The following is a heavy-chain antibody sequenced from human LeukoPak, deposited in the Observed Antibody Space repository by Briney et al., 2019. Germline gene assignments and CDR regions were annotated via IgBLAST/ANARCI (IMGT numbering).Heavy chain of an antibody. J-gene: IGHJ4*02. Sequence: GASVKVSCKASGYTFTAYYMHWVRQAPGQGLDWLGWINPNSGVTNYAQKFQGRVTMTRDTSISTAYMELSSLRPDDTAVYYCARGPHYDILTGIDYWGQGTLVTVSS. V-gene: IGHV1-2*02. D-gene: IGHD3-9*01. CDR3: ARGPHYDILTGIDY. CDR2: INPNSGVT. CDR1: GYTFTAYY.